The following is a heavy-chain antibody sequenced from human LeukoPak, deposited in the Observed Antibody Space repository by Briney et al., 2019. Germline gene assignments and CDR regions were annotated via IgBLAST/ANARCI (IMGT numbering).Heavy chain of an antibody. D-gene: IGHD6-13*01. J-gene: IGHJ4*02. V-gene: IGHV3-30*18. CDR1: GFTFSSYG. CDR3: AKLFIAAANTHFDY. Sequence: GGSLRLSCAASGFTFSSYGMHWVRQAPGKGLEWVAVISNDGSNKYYADSVKGRFTISRDNSKNTLYLQMNSLRAEDTAVYYCAKLFIAAANTHFDYWGQGTLVTVSS. CDR2: ISNDGSNK.